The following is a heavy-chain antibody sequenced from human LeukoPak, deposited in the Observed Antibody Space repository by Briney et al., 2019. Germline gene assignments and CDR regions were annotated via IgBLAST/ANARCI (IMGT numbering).Heavy chain of an antibody. J-gene: IGHJ6*03. CDR3: ARGGAVVTHEYYYYYYMDV. Sequence: PSETLSLTCTVSGGSISSSSYYWGWIRQPPGKGLEWIGSIYYSGSTYYNPSLKSRVTISVDTSKNQFSLKLSSVTAADTAVYYCARGGAVVTHEYYYYYYMDVWGKGTTVTVSS. V-gene: IGHV4-39*07. CDR1: GGSISSSSYY. CDR2: IYYSGST. D-gene: IGHD4-23*01.